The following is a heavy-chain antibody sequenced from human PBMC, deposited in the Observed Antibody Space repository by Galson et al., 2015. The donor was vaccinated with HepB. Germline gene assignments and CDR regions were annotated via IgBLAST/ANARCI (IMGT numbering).Heavy chain of an antibody. J-gene: IGHJ4*02. Sequence: SVKVSCKASGYTFTSYYMHWVRQAPGQGLEWMGIINPSGGSTSYAQKFQGRVTMTRDTSTSTVYMELSSLRSEDTAVYYCARDLRRGSETSSGYDYWGQGTLVTVSS. D-gene: IGHD6-19*01. CDR3: ARDLRRGSETSSGYDY. CDR2: INPSGGST. V-gene: IGHV1-46*03. CDR1: GYTFTSYY.